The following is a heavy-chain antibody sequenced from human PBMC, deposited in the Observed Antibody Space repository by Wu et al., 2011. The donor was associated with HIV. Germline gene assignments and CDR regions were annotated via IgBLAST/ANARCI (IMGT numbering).Heavy chain of an antibody. J-gene: IGHJ6*02. CDR2: MNPNSGNT. CDR1: GYTFTSYD. CDR3: ARAPNYGSGRYSLLLHYYYYGMDV. Sequence: QVQLVQSGAEVKKPGASVKVSCKASGYTFTSYDINWVRQATGQGLEWMGWMNPNSGNTGYAQKFQGRVTITRNTSISTAYMELSSLRSEDTAVYYCARAPNYGSGRYSLLLHYYYYGMDVWGQGTTVTVSS. D-gene: IGHD3-10*01. V-gene: IGHV1-8*03.